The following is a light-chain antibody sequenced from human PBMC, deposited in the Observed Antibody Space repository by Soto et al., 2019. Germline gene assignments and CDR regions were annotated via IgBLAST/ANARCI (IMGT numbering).Light chain of an antibody. CDR1: ESVGNN. CDR2: GAS. J-gene: IGKJ2*01. V-gene: IGKV3-15*01. Sequence: EIVMTQSPGALSVSPGERVTFSCRASESVGNNLAWYQQRPGQTTSLLIYGASIRAPGVPARFSGSGSGTEFTLTISSLQSEDFAVYYCHQYNNWPRAFGQGTKLDLK. CDR3: HQYNNWPRA.